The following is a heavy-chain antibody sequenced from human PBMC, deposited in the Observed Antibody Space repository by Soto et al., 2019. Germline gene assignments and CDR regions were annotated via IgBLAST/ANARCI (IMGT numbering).Heavy chain of an antibody. V-gene: IGHV1-46*03. J-gene: IGHJ3*01. Sequence: QVHLVQSGAEVKKPGASVTVSCKASEYTFTNYYVHWVRQAPGQGLEWMAIINPSDGGTSFAQKFQGRVTMTRDTSTSTGYMTLSSLRSDDTAVYYCARETRNDAFDLWGQGTMVTVSS. CDR3: ARETRNDAFDL. CDR1: EYTFTNYY. CDR2: INPSDGGT.